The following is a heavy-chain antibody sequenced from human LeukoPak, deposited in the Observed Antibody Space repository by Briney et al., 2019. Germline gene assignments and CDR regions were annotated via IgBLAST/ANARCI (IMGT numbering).Heavy chain of an antibody. CDR1: GGSISSSSYY. Sequence: SETLSLTCTVSGGSISSSSYYWGWIRQPPGKGPEWIGSIYYSGSTFYNPSLKSRVALSVDTSKNQFSLRLNSVTAADTAVCYCARNRGSNFDWSDYWGQGILVTVSS. V-gene: IGHV4-39*01. J-gene: IGHJ4*02. D-gene: IGHD3-9*01. CDR2: IYYSGST. CDR3: ARNRGSNFDWSDY.